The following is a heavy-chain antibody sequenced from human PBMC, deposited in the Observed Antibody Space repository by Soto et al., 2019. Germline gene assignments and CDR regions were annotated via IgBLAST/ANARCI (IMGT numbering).Heavy chain of an antibody. V-gene: IGHV3-30-3*02. J-gene: IGHJ4*02. CDR1: GFTFSSYA. D-gene: IGHD5-12*01. Sequence: GGSLRLSCAASGFTFSSYAMHWVRQAPGKGLEWVAVISYDGSDKSYADSVKGRFTISRDNSKNTLYLQMNSLRAEDTAMYYCAKTVERWLHYNFDYWGQGTLVTVSS. CDR2: ISYDGSDK. CDR3: AKTVERWLHYNFDY.